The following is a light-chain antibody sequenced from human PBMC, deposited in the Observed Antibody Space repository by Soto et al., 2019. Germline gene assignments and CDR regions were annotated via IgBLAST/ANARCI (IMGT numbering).Light chain of an antibody. CDR1: QSVSSY. CDR3: QQRSNWPPYT. Sequence: EIVLTQSPATLSLSPGERATLSCRASQSVSSYLAWYQQKPGQAPRLLIYDASNRVTGIPARFSGSGSGTDFTLTISSLEPEDFAVYYCQQRSNWPPYTFGQGNKLEIK. J-gene: IGKJ2*01. V-gene: IGKV3-11*01. CDR2: DAS.